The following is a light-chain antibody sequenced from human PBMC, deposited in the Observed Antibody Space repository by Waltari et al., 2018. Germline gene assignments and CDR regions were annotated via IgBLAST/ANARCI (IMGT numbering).Light chain of an antibody. J-gene: IGKJ1*01. CDR1: QSIGKY. CDR3: QNHERLPAT. CDR2: AAS. Sequence: IVWTQSPRTLSLSHGERATMSCRASQSIGKYLVWYQQRPGQAPRLLIYAASTRSTGIPDRFSGSGSGTDFSLTISRLEPEDFAVYYCQNHERLPATFGQGTKVEIK. V-gene: IGKV3-20*01.